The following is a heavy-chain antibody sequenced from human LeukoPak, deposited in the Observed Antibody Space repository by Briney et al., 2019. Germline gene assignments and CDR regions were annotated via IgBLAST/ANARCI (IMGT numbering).Heavy chain of an antibody. J-gene: IGHJ4*02. V-gene: IGHV4-39*01. Sequence: PSETLSHTCTVSGGSISSSSYYWGWIRQPPGNGLEWVGSISYSGSSYYSSSLKSRVTISVDTSKNQFSLKLSSVTAADTAVYYCARHAVVPAPCFDYWGQGTLVTVSS. D-gene: IGHD2-2*01. CDR2: ISYSGSS. CDR1: GGSISSSSYY. CDR3: ARHAVVPAPCFDY.